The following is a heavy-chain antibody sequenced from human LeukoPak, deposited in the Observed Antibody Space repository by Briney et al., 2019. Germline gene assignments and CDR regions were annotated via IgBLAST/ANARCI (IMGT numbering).Heavy chain of an antibody. Sequence: SDTLSLTCTVSGGSIRSYYWNWLRQPPGRGLEWIRYTYYSGSTNYNPSLKSRVTISVDTSKNQFSLKMSSVTAADTAVYYCATSSKGGLEAFDIWGQGTMVTVSS. CDR2: TYYSGST. CDR3: ATSSKGGLEAFDI. V-gene: IGHV4-59*08. CDR1: GGSIRSYY. J-gene: IGHJ3*02. D-gene: IGHD3-16*01.